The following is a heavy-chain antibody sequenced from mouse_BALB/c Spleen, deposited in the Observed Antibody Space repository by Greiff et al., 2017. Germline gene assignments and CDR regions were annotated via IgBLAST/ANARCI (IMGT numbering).Heavy chain of an antibody. V-gene: IGHV14-1*02. Sequence: VQLQQSGAELVRPGALVKLSCKASGFNIKDYYMHWVKQRPEQGLEWIGWIDPENGNTIYDPKFQGKASITADTSSNTAYLQLSSLTSEDTAVYYCARGDYYGSSNYAMDYWGQGTTLTVSS. CDR1: GFNIKDYY. CDR2: IDPENGNT. CDR3: ARGDYYGSSNYAMDY. D-gene: IGHD1-1*01. J-gene: IGHJ2*01.